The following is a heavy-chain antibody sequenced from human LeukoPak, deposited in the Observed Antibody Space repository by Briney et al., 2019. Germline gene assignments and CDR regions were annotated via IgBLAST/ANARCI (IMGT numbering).Heavy chain of an antibody. V-gene: IGHV4-59*08. D-gene: IGHD7-27*01. Sequence: SETLSLTCTVSGGSISSYYWSWIRQPPGKGLEWIGYIYYSGSTNYNPSLRSRVTISVDTSKNQFSLKLSSVTAADTAVYYCARLPSNWAHFDYWGQGTLVTVSS. CDR1: GGSISSYY. J-gene: IGHJ4*02. CDR3: ARLPSNWAHFDY. CDR2: IYYSGST.